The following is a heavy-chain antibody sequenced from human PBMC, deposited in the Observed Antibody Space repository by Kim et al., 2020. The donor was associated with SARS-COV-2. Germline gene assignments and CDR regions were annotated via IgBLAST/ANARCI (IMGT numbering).Heavy chain of an antibody. CDR3: ARDPPVGATHPFDY. V-gene: IGHV3-48*02. D-gene: IGHD1-26*01. CDR1: GFTFSSYS. J-gene: IGHJ4*02. Sequence: GGSLRLSCAASGFTFSSYSMNWVRQAPGKGLEWVSYISSSSTIYYADSVKGRFTISRDNAKNSLYLQMNSLRDEDTAVYYCARDPPVGATHPFDYWGQGT. CDR2: ISSSSTI.